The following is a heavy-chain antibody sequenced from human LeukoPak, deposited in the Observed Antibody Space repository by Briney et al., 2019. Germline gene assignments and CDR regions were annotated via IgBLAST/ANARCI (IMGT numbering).Heavy chain of an antibody. V-gene: IGHV3-23*01. CDR3: ARELFDFVY. J-gene: IGHJ4*02. D-gene: IGHD3-10*01. CDR2: ITGSGNTT. Sequence: PGGSLRLSCAASGFTFSNYAMTWVRQAPGKGLEWVSEITGSGNTTYYADSVKGRFTISRDNSKNTLYLQMNSLRAEDTAVYYCARELFDFVYWGQGTLTPVSS. CDR1: GFTFSNYA.